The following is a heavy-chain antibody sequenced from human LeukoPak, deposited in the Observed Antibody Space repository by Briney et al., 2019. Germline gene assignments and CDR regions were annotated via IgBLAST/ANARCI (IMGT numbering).Heavy chain of an antibody. V-gene: IGHV4-34*01. J-gene: IGHJ5*02. CDR2: INHSGST. CDR1: GGSFSGYY. CDR3: ARYYRWYRGWFDP. Sequence: SETLSLTCAVYGGSFSGYYWSWIRQPPGKGLEWIGEINHSGSTNYNPSLKSRVTISVDTSKNQFSLKLSSVTAADTAVYYCARYYRWYRGWFDPWGQGTLVTVSS. D-gene: IGHD6-13*01.